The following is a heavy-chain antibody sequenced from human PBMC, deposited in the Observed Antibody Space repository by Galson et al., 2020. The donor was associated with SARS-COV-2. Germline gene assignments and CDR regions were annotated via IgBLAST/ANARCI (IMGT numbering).Heavy chain of an antibody. D-gene: IGHD4-17*01. V-gene: IGHV3-15*01. J-gene: IGHJ4*02. Sequence: GGSLRLSCAASGFTFSNAWMSWVRQAPGKGLEWVGRVKSKTDGGPTDYAAPVKGRFIISRDDSKNTLYLQMDSLKTEDTAVYYCTWTTVTLQWDFWGQGTQVTVSS. CDR1: GFTFSNAW. CDR2: VKSKTDGGPT. CDR3: TWTTVTLQWDF.